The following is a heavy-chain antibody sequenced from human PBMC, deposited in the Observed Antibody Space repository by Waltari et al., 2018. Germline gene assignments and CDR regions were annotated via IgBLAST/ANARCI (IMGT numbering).Heavy chain of an antibody. V-gene: IGHV1-8*01. Sequence: QVQLVQSGAEVKKPGASVKVSCKASGYTFTSYDINWVRQATGQGLEWMGWMSPNSGNTGYAQKCQGRVTMTRNTSRSTADMELSSLRSEDTAVYYCARASYYGSGSRRVDWFDPWGQGTLVTVSS. D-gene: IGHD3-10*01. CDR1: GYTFTSYD. CDR2: MSPNSGNT. J-gene: IGHJ5*02. CDR3: ARASYYGSGSRRVDWFDP.